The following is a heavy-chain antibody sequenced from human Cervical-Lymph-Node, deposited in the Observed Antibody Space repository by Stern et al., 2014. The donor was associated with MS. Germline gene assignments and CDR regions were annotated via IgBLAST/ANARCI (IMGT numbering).Heavy chain of an antibody. CDR2: MNPNSGNT. CDR1: GYTFTSYD. J-gene: IGHJ4*02. CDR3: ARSRVTVSGNFAY. V-gene: IGHV1-8*01. D-gene: IGHD3-10*01. Sequence: VQLVESGAEVKKPGASVKVSCKASGYTFTSYDINWVRQATGQGLEWMGWMNPNSGNTVDAQKFQDRVTMTRNTSISTAYMELSSLRSEDTAVYYCARSRVTVSGNFAYWGQGTLVTVSS.